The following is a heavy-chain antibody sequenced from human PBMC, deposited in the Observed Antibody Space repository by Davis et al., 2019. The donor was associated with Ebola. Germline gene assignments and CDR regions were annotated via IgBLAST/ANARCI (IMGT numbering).Heavy chain of an antibody. V-gene: IGHV3-30*02. CDR3: AKVVDTAMVNGAAFDI. Sequence: PGGSLRLSCAAAGFTFSTYGMHWVRQAPGKGLEWVAFIRYDGSSQYYADSVKGRFTISRGNSKNTLYLQMNSLRAEDTAVYYCAKVVDTAMVNGAAFDIWGQGTMVTVSS. CDR2: IRYDGSSQ. J-gene: IGHJ3*02. CDR1: GFTFSTYG. D-gene: IGHD5-18*01.